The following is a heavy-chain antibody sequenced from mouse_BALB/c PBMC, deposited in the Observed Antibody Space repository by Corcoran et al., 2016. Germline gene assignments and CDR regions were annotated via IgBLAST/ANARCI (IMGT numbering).Heavy chain of an antibody. CDR1: GYSFTGYT. V-gene: IGHV1-18*01. Sequence: EVQLQQSGPELVKPGATMKISCKASGYSFTGYTRKWGKQSHGKNLEWIGLINPYNGGTSYNQKFKGKATLTVDKSSSTAYMELLSLTSEDSAVYYCARGYGSSYWYFDVWGAGTTVTVSS. CDR3: ARGYGSSYWYFDV. D-gene: IGHD1-1*01. J-gene: IGHJ1*01. CDR2: INPYNGGT.